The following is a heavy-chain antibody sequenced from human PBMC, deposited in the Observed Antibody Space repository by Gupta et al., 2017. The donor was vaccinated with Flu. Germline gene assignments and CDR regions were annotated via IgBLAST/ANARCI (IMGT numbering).Heavy chain of an antibody. CDR1: GFTFRRYA. V-gene: IGHV3-23*01. Sequence: EVQLLEPGGGLVQPGGSLRPSCAASGFTFRRYAMSWVRQALGKGLEWVSAISGSGGSTYYADSVKGRFTISRDKSKNTLYLQMNSLRAEDTAVDYGAKDIVVVAARDFDYWGQGTLVTVSS. J-gene: IGHJ4*02. CDR3: AKDIVVVAARDFDY. CDR2: ISGSGGST. D-gene: IGHD2-15*01.